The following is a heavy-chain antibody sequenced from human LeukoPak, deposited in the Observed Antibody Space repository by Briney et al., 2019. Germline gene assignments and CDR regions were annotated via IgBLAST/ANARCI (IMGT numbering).Heavy chain of an antibody. J-gene: IGHJ3*02. V-gene: IGHV3-23*01. CDR2: IGSGSGGRT. CDR3: AKTPRPTDAFDI. CDR1: GFAFSSYA. Sequence: GGSLRLSCAASGFAFSSYAMTWVRQAPGKGLEWVSGIGSGSGGRTYYADSVKGRFTISRDNSKNTLYLQMNSLRAEDTAVYYCAKTPRPTDAFDIWGQGTMVTVSS.